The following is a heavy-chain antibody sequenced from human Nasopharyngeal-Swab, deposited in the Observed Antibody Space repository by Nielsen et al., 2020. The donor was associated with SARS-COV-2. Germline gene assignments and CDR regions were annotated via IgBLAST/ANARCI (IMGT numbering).Heavy chain of an antibody. CDR3: TLRDYLY. CDR2: IIPILGIA. CDR1: GGTFSSYA. Sequence: SVKVSCKASGGTFSSYAISWVRQAPGQGLEWMGRIIPILGIANYAQKFQDRVTMTTDTSTSTAYLELRSLTSDDTAVYYCTLRDYLYWGQGTLVTVSS. J-gene: IGHJ4*02. V-gene: IGHV1-69*04. D-gene: IGHD4-17*01.